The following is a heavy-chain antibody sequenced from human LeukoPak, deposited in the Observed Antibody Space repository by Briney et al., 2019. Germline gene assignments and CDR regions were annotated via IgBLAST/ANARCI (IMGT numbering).Heavy chain of an antibody. CDR2: ISSSSSYI. V-gene: IGHV3-21*01. Sequence: GGSLRLSCAASGFTFSSYGMNWVRQAPGKGLEWVSSISSSSSYIYYADSVKGRFTISRDNAKNSLYLQMNSLRAEDTAVYYCARERGERVVPAAFFGPWGQGTLVTVSS. D-gene: IGHD2-2*01. CDR1: GFTFSSYG. J-gene: IGHJ5*02. CDR3: ARERGERVVPAAFFGP.